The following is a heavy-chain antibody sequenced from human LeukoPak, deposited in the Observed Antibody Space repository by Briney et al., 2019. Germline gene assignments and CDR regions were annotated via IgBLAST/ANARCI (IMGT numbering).Heavy chain of an antibody. V-gene: IGHV4-30-4*01. CDR1: GYSISSGDYY. CDR2: IYYSGST. CDR3: ARDVGTYYYGSGSYYRDWFDP. D-gene: IGHD3-10*01. Sequence: PSETLSLTCTVSGYSISSGDYYWSWIRQPPGKGLEWIGYIYYSGSTYYNPSLKSRVTISVDTSKNQFSLKLSSVTAADTAVYYCARDVGTYYYGSGSYYRDWFDPWGQGTLVTVSS. J-gene: IGHJ5*02.